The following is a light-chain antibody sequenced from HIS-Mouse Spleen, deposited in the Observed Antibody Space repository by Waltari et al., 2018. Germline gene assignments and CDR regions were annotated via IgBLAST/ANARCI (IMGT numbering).Light chain of an antibody. V-gene: IGLV2-23*01. Sequence: QSALTQPASVSGSPGQSITIPCPGHSRDLGSDNLVSRYQQHPGKAPKLMIYEGSKRPSGVSNRFSGSKSGNTASLTISGLQAEDEADYYCCSYAGSSTWVFGGGTKLTVL. CDR3: CSYAGSSTWV. CDR1: SRDLGSDNL. J-gene: IGLJ3*02. CDR2: EGS.